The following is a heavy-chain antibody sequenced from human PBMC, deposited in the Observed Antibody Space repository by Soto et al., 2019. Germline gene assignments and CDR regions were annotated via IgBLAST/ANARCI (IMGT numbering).Heavy chain of an antibody. Sequence: PSETLSLTCSVSGGTITRGDYFWSWVRQSPGKGLEWLGYIYYSGSTYYNPSLKGRVMMTIDTSKHQFSLNLSSVTAADTAVFYCGRGQTAIDVWGQGTTVT. J-gene: IGHJ6*02. D-gene: IGHD5-18*01. CDR3: GRGQTAIDV. V-gene: IGHV4-30-4*01. CDR1: GGTITRGDYF. CDR2: IYYSGST.